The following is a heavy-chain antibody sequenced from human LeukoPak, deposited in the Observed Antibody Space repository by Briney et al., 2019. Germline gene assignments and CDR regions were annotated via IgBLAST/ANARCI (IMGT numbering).Heavy chain of an antibody. D-gene: IGHD3-22*01. CDR2: IYTSGST. Sequence: SETLSLTCTVSGGSISSYHWSWIRQPAGKGLEWIGRIYTSGSTNYNPSLKSRVTMSVDTSKNQFSLKLSSVTAADTAVYYCARGHHSGYYYKMTAYYFDYWGQGTLVTVSS. CDR3: ARGHHSGYYYKMTAYYFDY. V-gene: IGHV4-4*07. CDR1: GGSISSYH. J-gene: IGHJ4*02.